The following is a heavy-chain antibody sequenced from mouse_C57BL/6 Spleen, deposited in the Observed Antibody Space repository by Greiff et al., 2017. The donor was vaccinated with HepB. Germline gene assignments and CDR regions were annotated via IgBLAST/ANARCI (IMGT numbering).Heavy chain of an antibody. CDR3: AGDYYASSLAY. Sequence: EVQLVESGGGLVKPGGSLKLSCAASGFTFSDYGMHWVRQAPEKGLEWVAYISSGSSTIYYADTVKGRFTISRDNAKNTLFLQMTSLRSEDTAMYYCAGDYYASSLAYWGQGTLVTVSA. D-gene: IGHD1-1*01. V-gene: IGHV5-17*01. CDR2: ISSGSSTI. CDR1: GFTFSDYG. J-gene: IGHJ3*01.